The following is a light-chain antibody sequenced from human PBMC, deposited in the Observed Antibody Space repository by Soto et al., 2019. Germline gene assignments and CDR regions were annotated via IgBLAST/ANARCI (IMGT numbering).Light chain of an antibody. CDR1: QIVRSTY. CDR3: QQYGVTPPYT. V-gene: IGKV3-20*01. CDR2: GAS. J-gene: IGKJ4*01. Sequence: EIVLTQSPGTLSLSPGERATLSCRASQIVRSTYLAWFQQKPGQAPRLLIYGASTRATGIPDRFSGSGSGTDFTLTISGLEPDDFALYYCQQYGVTPPYTFGRGTKVAV.